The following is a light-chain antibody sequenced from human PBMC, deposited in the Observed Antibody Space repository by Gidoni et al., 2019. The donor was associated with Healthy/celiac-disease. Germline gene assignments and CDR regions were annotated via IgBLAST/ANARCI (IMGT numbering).Light chain of an antibody. CDR1: QSVSSY. V-gene: IGKV3-11*01. J-gene: IGKJ5*01. CDR2: DAS. CDR3: QQRSNWPPG. Sequence: IVLTQSPATLSLSPGERATLSCRASQSVSSYLAWYQQKPGQAPRLLIYDASNRATGIPARFSGSGSGTDFTLTISSLEPEDFAVYYCQQRSNWPPGFXXXTRLEIK.